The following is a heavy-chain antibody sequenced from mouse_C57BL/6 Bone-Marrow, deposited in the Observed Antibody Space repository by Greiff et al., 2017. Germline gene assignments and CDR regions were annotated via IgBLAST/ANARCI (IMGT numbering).Heavy chain of an antibody. V-gene: IGHV1-72*01. D-gene: IGHD1-1*01. Sequence: QVQLQQPGAELVKPGASVKLSCKASGYTFPSYWLHWVKQRPGRGLEWIGRIDPNSGGTKYNEKFKNQATLTVDKPSSTAYMQLSSLTSEDSAVYYCARGITTVVATDWYFDVWGTGTTVTVSS. CDR1: GYTFPSYW. CDR3: ARGITTVVATDWYFDV. CDR2: IDPNSGGT. J-gene: IGHJ1*03.